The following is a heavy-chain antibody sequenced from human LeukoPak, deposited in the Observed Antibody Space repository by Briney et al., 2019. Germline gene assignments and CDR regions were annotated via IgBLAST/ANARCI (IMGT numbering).Heavy chain of an antibody. J-gene: IGHJ3*02. D-gene: IGHD3-22*01. CDR2: ISSSSSYT. CDR1: GFTFSDYY. Sequence: PGGSLRLSCAASGFTFSDYYMSWIRQAPGKGLEWVSYISSSSSYTNYADSVKGRFTISRDNAKNSLYLQMNSLRVEDTAVYYCAKDDIAENYYDSSGSSGVTFDIWSQGTMVTVSS. CDR3: AKDDIAENYYDSSGSSGVTFDI. V-gene: IGHV3-11*05.